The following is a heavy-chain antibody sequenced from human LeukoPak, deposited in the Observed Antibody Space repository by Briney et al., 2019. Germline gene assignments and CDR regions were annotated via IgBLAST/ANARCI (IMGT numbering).Heavy chain of an antibody. CDR1: GFTFSSHG. J-gene: IGHJ5*02. CDR3: AKDLSYGSPWFDP. Sequence: GRSLRLSCATSGFTFSSHGMHWVRQAPGKGLEWVADIWYDGSKTYYADSVKGRFTISRDYSKNTLYLQMNNLRAEDTAVYYCAKDLSYGSPWFDPWGQGTLFTASS. CDR2: IWYDGSKT. D-gene: IGHD3-10*01. V-gene: IGHV3-33*06.